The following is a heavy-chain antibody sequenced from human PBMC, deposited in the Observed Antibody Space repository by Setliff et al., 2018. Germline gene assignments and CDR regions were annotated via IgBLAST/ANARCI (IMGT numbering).Heavy chain of an antibody. J-gene: IGHJ4*02. CDR1: GYDFSTYW. CDR3: ARHRGRAAAGTCFDI. V-gene: IGHV5-51*01. Sequence: PGESLKISCKGSGYDFSTYWIAWVRQMPGKGLEWMGIIYPDDSDTRYSPSFQGQVTISADKSVSTAYLQWSSLKASDTAIYYCARHRGRAAAGTCFDIWGQGTLVTVSS. CDR2: IYPDDSDT. D-gene: IGHD6-13*01.